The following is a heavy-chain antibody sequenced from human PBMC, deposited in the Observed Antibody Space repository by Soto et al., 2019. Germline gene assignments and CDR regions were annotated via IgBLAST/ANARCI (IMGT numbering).Heavy chain of an antibody. Sequence: QVQLVQSGAEVKKPGASVKVSCKASGYTFTSYDINWVRQATGQVLEWMGWMNPNSGNTGYAQKFQGRVTMTRNTSISTAYMELSSLRSEDTAVYYCARDTLRNDDSSGYWGWFDPWGQGTLVTVSS. J-gene: IGHJ5*02. CDR3: ARDTLRNDDSSGYWGWFDP. D-gene: IGHD3-22*01. CDR1: GYTFTSYD. V-gene: IGHV1-8*01. CDR2: MNPNSGNT.